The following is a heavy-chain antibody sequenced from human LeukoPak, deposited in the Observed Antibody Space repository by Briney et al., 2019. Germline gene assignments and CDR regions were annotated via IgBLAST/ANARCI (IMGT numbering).Heavy chain of an antibody. CDR1: GYTFTGYY. J-gene: IGHJ6*03. V-gene: IGHV1-2*02. CDR2: INPNSGGT. Sequence: VASVKVSCKASGYTFTGYYIHWVRQAPGQGLEWMGWINPNSGGTNYAQKFQGRVTMTRDTSISTAYMELSRLRSDDTAVYYCARDSEYSSGWSSEENYYYYYYMDVWGKGTTVTVSS. D-gene: IGHD6-19*01. CDR3: ARDSEYSSGWSSEENYYYYYYMDV.